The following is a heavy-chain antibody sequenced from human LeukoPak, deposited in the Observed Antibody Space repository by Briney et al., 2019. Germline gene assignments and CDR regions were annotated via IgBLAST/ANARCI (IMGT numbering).Heavy chain of an antibody. CDR1: GYTFTSYA. V-gene: IGHV1-18*01. Sequence: GASVKVSCKASGYTFTSYAITWVRQAPGQGLEWMGWISAYNGRTNYAQNLQDRVTLTIDTSTSTAYTELRSLKSDDTAMYFCARCESGSSWPWELGNNWGQGTPVTVSS. J-gene: IGHJ4*02. D-gene: IGHD6-13*01. CDR3: ARCESGSSWPWELGNN. CDR2: ISAYNGRT.